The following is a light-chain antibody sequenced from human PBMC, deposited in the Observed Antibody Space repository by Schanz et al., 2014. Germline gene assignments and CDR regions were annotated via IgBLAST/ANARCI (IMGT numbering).Light chain of an antibody. CDR1: SSDVGSYNL. CDR2: EGS. Sequence: QSALTQPASVSGSPGQSITISCTGTSSDVGSYNLVSWYQHHPGKAPKLMIYEGSKRPSGVSNRFSGSKSGSTASLTISGLQAEDEADYYCSSYTISSTWVFGGGTKVTVL. CDR3: SSYTISSTWV. V-gene: IGLV2-14*02. J-gene: IGLJ3*02.